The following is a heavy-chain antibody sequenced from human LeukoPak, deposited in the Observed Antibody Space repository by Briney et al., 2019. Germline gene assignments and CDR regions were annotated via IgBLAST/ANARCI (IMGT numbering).Heavy chain of an antibody. V-gene: IGHV3-23*01. CDR2: ISGSGGST. CDR3: AKVRLGVTTSGYFDY. CDR1: GFTFSSYA. Sequence: GGSLRLSCAASGFTFSSYAMSWVRQAPGKGLEWVTAISGSGGSTYYADSVKGRFTISRDNSKNTLYLQMTSLRAEDTAVYYCAKVRLGVTTSGYFDYWGQGTLVTVSS. J-gene: IGHJ4*02. D-gene: IGHD4-17*01.